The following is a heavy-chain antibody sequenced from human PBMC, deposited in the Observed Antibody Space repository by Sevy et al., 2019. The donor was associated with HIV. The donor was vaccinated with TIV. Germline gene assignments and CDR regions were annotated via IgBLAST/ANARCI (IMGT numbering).Heavy chain of an antibody. V-gene: IGHV3-23*01. CDR2: ISASGGST. CDR3: AGAGVGAKGFDY. CDR1: GIIFKSYV. Sequence: GGSLRLSCAASGIIFKSYVMSWVRQAPGKGLGWLSGISASGGSTYYADSVKGRFTISRDNFKSTLYLQMNILRAEDTAVYYCAGAGVGAKGFDYWGQGTLVTVSS. D-gene: IGHD1-26*01. J-gene: IGHJ4*02.